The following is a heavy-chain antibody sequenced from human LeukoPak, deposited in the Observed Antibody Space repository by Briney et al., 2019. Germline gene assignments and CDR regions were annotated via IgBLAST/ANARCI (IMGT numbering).Heavy chain of an antibody. D-gene: IGHD1-26*01. J-gene: IGHJ6*03. CDR1: GGSISSSGYY. CDR3: AGPPKWGVDYYMDV. V-gene: IGHV4-39*01. Sequence: PSETLSLTCTVSGGSISSSGYYWGWIRQPPGKGLEWIGNIYYSGSTYYNPSLKSRVTISVDTSKNQFSLKLSSVTAADTAVYYCAGPPKWGVDYYMDVWGKGTTVTISS. CDR2: IYYSGST.